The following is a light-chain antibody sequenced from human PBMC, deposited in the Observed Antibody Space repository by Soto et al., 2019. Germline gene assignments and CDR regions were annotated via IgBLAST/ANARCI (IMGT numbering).Light chain of an antibody. J-gene: IGKJ4*01. Sequence: ETELTQSPGTLSLSPGERATLSCRASQSVSSSYLAWYQQKPGQAPRLLIYGASSRATGIPDRFSGSGSGTDFTLTISRLEPEDFAVYYCQQYGSSPLTLGGGTKVDSK. V-gene: IGKV3-20*01. CDR3: QQYGSSPLT. CDR1: QSVSSSY. CDR2: GAS.